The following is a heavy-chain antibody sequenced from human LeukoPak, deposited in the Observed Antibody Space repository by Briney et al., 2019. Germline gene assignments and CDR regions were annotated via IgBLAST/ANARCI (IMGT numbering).Heavy chain of an antibody. J-gene: IGHJ4*02. CDR1: GFTFSSYW. D-gene: IGHD6-13*01. CDR3: ARVSSSSWWALDY. V-gene: IGHV3-74*01. Sequence: PGGSLRLSCAASGFTFSSYWMDWVRQAPGKGLVWVSRINTDGSSTSYADSVKGRFTISRDNAKNTLYLQMNSLRAEDTAVYYCARVSSSSWWALDYWGQGTLVTVSS. CDR2: INTDGSST.